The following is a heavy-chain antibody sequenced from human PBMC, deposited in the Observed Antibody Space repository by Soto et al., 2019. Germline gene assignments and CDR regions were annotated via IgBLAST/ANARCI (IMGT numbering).Heavy chain of an antibody. CDR3: ARGHDSNDN. CDR1: GGSISSGDYS. V-gene: IGHV4-30-2*01. CDR2: IYHSGST. Sequence: SETLSLTCAVSGGSISSGDYSWSWIRQPPGRGLEWIGYIYHSGSTYYNPSLKSRVTISVDLSTNQFSLKLTSVTAADTAVYYCARGHDSNDNWGQGTLVTVSS. D-gene: IGHD4-4*01. J-gene: IGHJ4*02.